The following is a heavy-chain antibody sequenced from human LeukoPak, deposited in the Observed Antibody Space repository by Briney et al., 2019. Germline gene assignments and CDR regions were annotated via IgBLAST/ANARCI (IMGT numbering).Heavy chain of an antibody. V-gene: IGHV4-4*02. Sequence: SETLSLTCAVSGGSISSSNWWSWVRQPPGKGLEWIGEIYHSGSTNYNPSLKSRVTISVDKSKNQFSLKLSSVTAADTAVYYCARANRAVRGVYYYYMDVWGKGTTVTVSS. D-gene: IGHD3-10*01. J-gene: IGHJ6*03. CDR2: IYHSGST. CDR3: ARANRAVRGVYYYYMDV. CDR1: GGSISSSNW.